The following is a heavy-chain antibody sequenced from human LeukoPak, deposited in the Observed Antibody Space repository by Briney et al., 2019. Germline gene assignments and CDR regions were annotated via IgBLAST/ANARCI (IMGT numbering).Heavy chain of an antibody. J-gene: IGHJ3*01. D-gene: IGHD2-15*01. Sequence: ASVKVSCKASGYTVYNYAIHWVRQAPGQGLEWMGWISVGNYNRKYSQDFQGRVTFTRDTSANTVYMELSSLTSQDMAIYYCARDCSAGNCLIPRVNALDLWGQGTMVTVSS. CDR3: ARDCSAGNCLIPRVNALDL. CDR2: ISVGNYNR. V-gene: IGHV1-3*03. CDR1: GYTVYNYA.